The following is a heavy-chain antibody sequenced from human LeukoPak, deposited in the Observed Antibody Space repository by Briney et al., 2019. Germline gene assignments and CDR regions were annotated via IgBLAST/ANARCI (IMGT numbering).Heavy chain of an antibody. CDR1: GYTFTSYG. CDR2: ISAYNGNT. D-gene: IGHD3-10*01. CDR3: ARAGPSLYYYGMDV. Sequence: ASVKVSCKASGYTFTSYGISWVRQAPGQGLEWMGWISAYNGNTNYAQKLQGRVTMTTDTSTSTAYMELRSLRSDVTAVYYCARAGPSLYYYGMDVWGQGTTVTVSS. J-gene: IGHJ6*02. V-gene: IGHV1-18*01.